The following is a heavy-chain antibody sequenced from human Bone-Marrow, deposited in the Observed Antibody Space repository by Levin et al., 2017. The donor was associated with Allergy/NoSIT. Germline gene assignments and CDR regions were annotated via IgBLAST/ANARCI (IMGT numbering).Heavy chain of an antibody. D-gene: IGHD5/OR15-5a*01. Sequence: SETLSLTCSVSGGSISSGGYYWSWIRQHPGKGLEWIAYIYYNGITYYNSSLKSRVTISLDTSKNQFSLQLSSVTAADTAVYYCARGHIYADYFDFWGQGSLVTVSS. CDR3: ARGHIYADYFDF. CDR2: IYYNGIT. V-gene: IGHV4-31*03. CDR1: GGSISSGGYY. J-gene: IGHJ4*02.